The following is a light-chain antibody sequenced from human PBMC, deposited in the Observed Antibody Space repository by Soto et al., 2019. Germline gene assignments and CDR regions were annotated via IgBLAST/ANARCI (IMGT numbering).Light chain of an antibody. V-gene: IGKV3-20*01. Sequence: EVVLTHSPATLSLSPGERATLSCRASQSVRTSLAWYQHKPGQAPRLVIYDASLRANGVPDRFSGSGSGADFTLTISRLEPEDFELYYCQQYGSSPITFGQGTRLEIK. CDR2: DAS. J-gene: IGKJ5*01. CDR3: QQYGSSPIT. CDR1: QSVRTS.